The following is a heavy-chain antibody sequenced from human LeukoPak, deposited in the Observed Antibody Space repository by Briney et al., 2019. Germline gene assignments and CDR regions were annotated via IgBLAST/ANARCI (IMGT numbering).Heavy chain of an antibody. J-gene: IGHJ5*02. CDR3: ARQSYGHMNWFDP. CDR2: IYYGGTT. V-gene: IGHV4-39*01. CDR1: GGSISSSFYY. Sequence: PSETLSLTCTVSGGSISSSFYYWGRIRQPPGKGLEWIGTIYYGGTTYYNPSLKSRVTISVDTSKNHFSLKLTSVTAADTAVYYCARQSYGHMNWFDPWGQGTLVTVSS. D-gene: IGHD1-26*01.